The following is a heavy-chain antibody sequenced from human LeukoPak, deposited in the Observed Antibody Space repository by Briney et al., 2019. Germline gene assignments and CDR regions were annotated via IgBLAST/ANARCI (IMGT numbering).Heavy chain of an antibody. Sequence: PGGSLRLSCTASGFAFGDYAMSWFRQAPGKGLEWVGFIRSKAYGGTTEYAASVKGRFTISRDDSKSIAYLQINSLKTEDTAVYYCTRDYRGDNWFDPWGQGTLVTVSS. CDR1: GFAFGDYA. J-gene: IGHJ5*02. CDR3: TRDYRGDNWFDP. CDR2: IRSKAYGGTT. V-gene: IGHV3-49*03.